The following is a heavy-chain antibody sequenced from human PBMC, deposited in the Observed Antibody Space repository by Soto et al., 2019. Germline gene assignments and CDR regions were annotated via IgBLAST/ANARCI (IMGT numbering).Heavy chain of an antibody. V-gene: IGHV3-23*01. D-gene: IGHD6-13*01. CDR2: ISGSGRST. CDR3: AKEQKDSSSWSELNY. J-gene: IGHJ4*02. CDR1: GFTFSSYA. Sequence: EVQLLESGGGLVQPGGSLRLSCAASGFTFSSYAMSWVRQAPGKGLEWVSAISGSGRSTYYADSVKGRFTISRDNSENTLYLQMNSLRAEDTAVYHCAKEQKDSSSWSELNYWGQGTLVTVSS.